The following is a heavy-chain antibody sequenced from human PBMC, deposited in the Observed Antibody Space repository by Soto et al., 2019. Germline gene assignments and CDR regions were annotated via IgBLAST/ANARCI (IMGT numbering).Heavy chain of an antibody. CDR2: ISTRSDV. CDR1: GFTFSNSW. D-gene: IGHD2-21*02. CDR3: AREKTAWPLAYGLEV. Sequence: PGGSLRLSCAASGFTFSNSWMNWVRQAPGKGLEWVSSISTRSDVYYADSVKGRFTIARDNAKNSLSLQMNSLSAEDTGVYYCAREKTAWPLAYGLEVWGQGTTVTVSS. V-gene: IGHV3-21*03. J-gene: IGHJ6*02.